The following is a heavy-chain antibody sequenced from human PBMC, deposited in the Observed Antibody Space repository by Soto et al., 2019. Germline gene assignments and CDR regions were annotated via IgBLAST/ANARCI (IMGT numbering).Heavy chain of an antibody. CDR2: IVPIFGTT. J-gene: IGHJ6*02. CDR1: GGNFRRYS. CDR3: ARPDEGGYSSDHHYYYALDL. V-gene: IGHV1-69*01. Sequence: QVQLLQSGAEVKKPGSSVKVSCRVSGGNFRRYSVSWVRQAPGQGLEWVGGIVPIFGTTNYAQRFQGRVTITADETTGTAYMALTTLTSADTAVYYCARPDEGGYSSDHHYYYALDLWGQGTAVTVTS. D-gene: IGHD3-22*01.